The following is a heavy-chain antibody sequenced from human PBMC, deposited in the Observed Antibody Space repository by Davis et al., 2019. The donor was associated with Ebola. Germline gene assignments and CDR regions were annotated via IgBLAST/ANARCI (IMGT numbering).Heavy chain of an antibody. J-gene: IGHJ5*02. CDR3: ARLIGSFPSWFDP. CDR2: IYSGGST. Sequence: GGSLRLSCAASGFTVSSNYMSWVRQAPGKGLEWVSVIYSGGSTYYADSVKGRFTISRDNSKNTLYLQMNSLRAGDTAVYYCARLIGSFPSWFDPWGQGNLVPVSS. D-gene: IGHD1-26*01. CDR1: GFTVSSNY. V-gene: IGHV3-53*01.